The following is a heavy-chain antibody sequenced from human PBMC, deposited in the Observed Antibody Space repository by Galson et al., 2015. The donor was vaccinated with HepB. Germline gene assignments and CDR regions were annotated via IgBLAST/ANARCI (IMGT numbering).Heavy chain of an antibody. CDR1: GYSFSIYW. Sequence: QSGAEVKKPGESLKISCKTSGYSFSIYWIAWVRQMPGQGLEWMGIIYPGDSDTRYSPSFGGQVTISADWSISTAYLQWSGLKSSDTAMYYCARQDGDGLYYFDFWGQGTLVTVSS. CDR2: IYPGDSDT. D-gene: IGHD5-24*01. CDR3: ARQDGDGLYYFDF. J-gene: IGHJ4*02. V-gene: IGHV5-51*01.